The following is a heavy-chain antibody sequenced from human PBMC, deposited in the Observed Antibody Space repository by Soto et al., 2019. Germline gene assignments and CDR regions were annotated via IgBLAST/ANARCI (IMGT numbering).Heavy chain of an antibody. J-gene: IGHJ1*01. V-gene: IGHV1-69*13. Sequence: AVKVSCKACGGIFSSYAISWVRQAPGQGLEWMGGIIPIFGTANYAQKFQGRVTITADESTSTAYMELSSLRSEDTAVYYCAREGRDGYIHRYFQHWGQGTLVTVSS. CDR1: GGIFSSYA. CDR2: IIPIFGTA. D-gene: IGHD5-12*01. CDR3: AREGRDGYIHRYFQH.